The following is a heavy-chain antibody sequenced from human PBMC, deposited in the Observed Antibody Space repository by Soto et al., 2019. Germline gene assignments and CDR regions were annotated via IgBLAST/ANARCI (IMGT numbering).Heavy chain of an antibody. CDR2: IYYSGST. CDR3: ARGRTAYNGSGSYSLYYYYGMDV. J-gene: IGHJ6*02. CDR1: GGSISSGGYY. V-gene: IGHV4-31*03. Sequence: PSETLSLTCTVSGGSISSGGYYWSWIRQHPGKGLEWIGYIYYSGSTYYNPSLKSRVTISVDTSKNQFSLKLSSVTAADTAVYYCARGRTAYNGSGSYSLYYYYGMDVWGQGTTVTVSS. D-gene: IGHD3-10*01.